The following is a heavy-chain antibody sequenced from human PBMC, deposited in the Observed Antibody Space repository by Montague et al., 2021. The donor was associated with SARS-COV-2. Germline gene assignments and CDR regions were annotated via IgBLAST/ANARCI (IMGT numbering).Heavy chain of an antibody. CDR3: ARANGYYFDY. V-gene: IGHV4-34*01. CDR1: GGSFSGYY. CDR2: INHNGST. D-gene: IGHD2-8*01. Sequence: SETLSLTCAVYGGSFSGYYWSWIRQPPGKGLEWIGEINHNGSTNYNPSLESRVTISVDTSKNQFSLKLSSVTAADTAVYYCARANGYYFDYWGQGTLVTVSS. J-gene: IGHJ4*02.